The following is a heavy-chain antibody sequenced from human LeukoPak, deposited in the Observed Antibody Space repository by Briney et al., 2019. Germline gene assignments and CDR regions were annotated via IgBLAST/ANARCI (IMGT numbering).Heavy chain of an antibody. J-gene: IGHJ3*01. CDR2: IRASGGGT. D-gene: IGHD4-17*01. V-gene: IGHV3-23*01. Sequence: SGGSLRLSCAASGFTFSNYAMIWVRQAPGKGLEWVSAIRASGGGTFYADSVKGRFTISRDNSKNTLYVQMNSLRAEDTAVYYCARDPNGDYIGDFDFWGQGTMVTVSS. CDR1: GFTFSNYA. CDR3: ARDPNGDYIGDFDF.